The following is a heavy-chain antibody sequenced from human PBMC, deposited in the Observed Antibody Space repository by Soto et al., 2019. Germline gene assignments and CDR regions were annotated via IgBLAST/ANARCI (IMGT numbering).Heavy chain of an antibody. CDR2: IGTAGDT. CDR1: GFTFSSYD. J-gene: IGHJ6*02. CDR3: ASGYTYGYPLGYYGMDV. Sequence: EVQLVESGGGLVQPGGSLRLSCAASGFTFSSYDMHWVRQATGKGPEWVSAIGTAGDTYYSGSVKGRFTISRENAKNSLYLQMKSLRAEDTAVYYCASGYTYGYPLGYYGMDVWGQGTTVTVSS. V-gene: IGHV3-13*01. D-gene: IGHD5-18*01.